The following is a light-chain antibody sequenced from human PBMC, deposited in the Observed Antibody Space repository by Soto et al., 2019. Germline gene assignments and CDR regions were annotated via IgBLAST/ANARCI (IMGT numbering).Light chain of an antibody. V-gene: IGKV3-15*01. J-gene: IGKJ2*01. CDR3: QQYNNWPPHT. Sequence: EIVMTQSPATLSASPGERATLSYRASQSVGNNLAWYQQKPGQAPRLLMYGASTRATAIPARFSGSGSGTEFTLTISSLQSEDFAVYYRQQYNNWPPHTFGQGTKVDIK. CDR1: QSVGNN. CDR2: GAS.